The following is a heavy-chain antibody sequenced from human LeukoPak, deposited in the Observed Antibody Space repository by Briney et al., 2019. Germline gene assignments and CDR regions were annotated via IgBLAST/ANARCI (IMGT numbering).Heavy chain of an antibody. Sequence: GGSLRLSCAASGFTFSNYAMHWVRQAPGKGLEWVAVISFDGSDQYYADSVRGRFTISRDNSKNTLYLQMNSLRAEDTAVYYCAKAIVGALYAFDIWGQGTMVTVSS. CDR1: GFTFSNYA. CDR3: AKAIVGALYAFDI. CDR2: ISFDGSDQ. J-gene: IGHJ3*02. V-gene: IGHV3-30*18. D-gene: IGHD1-26*01.